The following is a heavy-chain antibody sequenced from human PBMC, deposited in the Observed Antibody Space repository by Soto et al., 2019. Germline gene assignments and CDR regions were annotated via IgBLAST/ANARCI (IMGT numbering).Heavy chain of an antibody. CDR3: ARFGNGSPYYYGMDV. CDR1: GFTFDDYT. J-gene: IGHJ6*02. Sequence: GSLRLSCAASGFTFDDYTMHWVRQAPGKGLEWVSLISWDGGSTYYADSVKGRFTISRDNSKNSLYLQMNSLRTEDTALYYCARFGNGSPYYYGMDVWGQGTTVTVSS. V-gene: IGHV3-43*01. CDR2: ISWDGGST. D-gene: IGHD3-10*01.